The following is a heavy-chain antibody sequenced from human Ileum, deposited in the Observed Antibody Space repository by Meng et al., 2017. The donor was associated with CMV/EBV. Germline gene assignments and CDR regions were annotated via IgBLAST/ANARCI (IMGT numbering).Heavy chain of an antibody. D-gene: IGHD3-16*02. V-gene: IGHV3-23*01. Sequence: GGSLRLSCEASGFIFSSQGMSWVRQAPGKGLEWISLISGSATRTHYADSVNGRFTVSRDNSKNTLYLQMNSLRVEDTAVYYCAKVPLYGTERRVDWGQGTTVTVSS. CDR3: AKVPLYGTERRVD. CDR1: GFIFSSQG. CDR2: ISGSATRT. J-gene: IGHJ4*02.